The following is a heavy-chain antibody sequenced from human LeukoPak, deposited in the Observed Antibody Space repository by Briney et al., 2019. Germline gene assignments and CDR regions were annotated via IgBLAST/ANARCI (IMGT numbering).Heavy chain of an antibody. J-gene: IGHJ4*02. D-gene: IGHD4-23*01. CDR3: ARLGYGGNWNY. CDR2: IYYSGST. CDR1: GGSISSSYY. Sequence: PSETLSLTCTVSGGSISSSYYWGWIRQPPGKGLGWIGSIYYSGSTYYNPSLKSRVTISVDTSKNQFSLKLSSVAAADTAVYYCARLGYGGNWNYWGQGTLVTVSS. V-gene: IGHV4-39*01.